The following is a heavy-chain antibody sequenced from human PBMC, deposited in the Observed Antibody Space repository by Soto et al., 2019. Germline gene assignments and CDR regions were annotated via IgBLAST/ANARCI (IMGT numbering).Heavy chain of an antibody. CDR2: IYYSGST. D-gene: IGHD4-17*01. CDR1: GGSISSCGYY. V-gene: IGHV4-31*03. Sequence: QVQLQESGPGLVKPSQTLSLTCTVSGGSISSCGYYWSWIRQHPGKGLEWIGYIYYSGSTYYNPSLKSRVTISVDTSKNQFSLKLSSVTAADTAVYYCARGLDDDYGDYSPNAFDIWGQGTMVTVSS. CDR3: ARGLDDDYGDYSPNAFDI. J-gene: IGHJ3*02.